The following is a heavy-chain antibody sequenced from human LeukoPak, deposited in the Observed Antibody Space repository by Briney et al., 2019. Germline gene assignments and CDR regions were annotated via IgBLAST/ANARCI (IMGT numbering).Heavy chain of an antibody. CDR3: TREASKGYYDTSGYYYDY. V-gene: IGHV3-33*01. D-gene: IGHD3-22*01. CDR2: IWSDGSYK. Sequence: GGSLRLSCAASGFIFSKYGMHWVRQAPGKGLEWVAVIWSDGSYKNYADSVKGRFSISRDNSKNTLYLQMNSLRADDTAVYYCTREASKGYYDTSGYYYDYWGQGALVTVSS. J-gene: IGHJ4*02. CDR1: GFIFSKYG.